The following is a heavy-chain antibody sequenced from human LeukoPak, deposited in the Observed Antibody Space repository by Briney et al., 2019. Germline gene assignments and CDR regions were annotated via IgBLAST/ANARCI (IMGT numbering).Heavy chain of an antibody. Sequence: SETLSLTCTVSGGSISSSSYYWGWIRQPPGKGLEWIGSIYYSGSTYYNPSLKSRVTISVDTSKNQFSLKLSSATAADTAVYYCARVPTYFDYWGQGTLVTVSS. CDR2: IYYSGST. D-gene: IGHD1-26*01. J-gene: IGHJ4*02. CDR1: GGSISSSSYY. CDR3: ARVPTYFDY. V-gene: IGHV4-39*07.